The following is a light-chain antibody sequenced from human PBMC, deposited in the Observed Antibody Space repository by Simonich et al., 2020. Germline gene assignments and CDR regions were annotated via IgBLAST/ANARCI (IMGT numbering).Light chain of an antibody. V-gene: IGKV4-1*01. CDR3: QQYYSTPFT. Sequence: DIVMTQSPDSLAVSLGERATINCKSSQSVLYSSNNKTYLAWYQQKPGQPPKLLIYWAATRDSGVPDRVSGSGSGTDFTLTISSLQAEDVAVYYCQQYYSTPFTFGPGTKVDIK. CDR1: QSVLYSSNNKTY. J-gene: IGKJ3*01. CDR2: WAA.